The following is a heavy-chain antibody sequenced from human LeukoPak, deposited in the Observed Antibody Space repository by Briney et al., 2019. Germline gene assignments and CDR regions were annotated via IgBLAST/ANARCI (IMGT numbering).Heavy chain of an antibody. CDR1: GFTFSSYS. CDR3: ARGTYGSGSYSDY. J-gene: IGHJ4*02. V-gene: IGHV3-21*01. Sequence: GGSLGLSCAASGFTFSSYSMNWVRQAPGKGLEWVSSISSSSSYIYYADSVKGRFTISRDNAKNSLYLQMNSLRAEDTAVYYCARGTYGSGSYSDYWGQGTLVTVSS. D-gene: IGHD3-10*01. CDR2: ISSSSSYI.